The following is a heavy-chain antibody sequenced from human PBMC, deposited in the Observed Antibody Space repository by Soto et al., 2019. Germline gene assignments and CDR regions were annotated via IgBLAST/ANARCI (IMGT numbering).Heavy chain of an antibody. J-gene: IGHJ6*02. V-gene: IGHV1-69*12. CDR3: ARQGDPGGYYYYGMDV. Sequence: QVQLVQSGAEVKKPGSSVKVSCKASGGTFSSYAISWWRQPLGQGLEWLGGIIPIFGTADYAQKFQGRVTITADESTSTAYMELSSLRSEDTAVYYCARQGDPGGYYYYGMDVWGQGTTVTVSS. D-gene: IGHD2-21*02. CDR2: IIPIFGTA. CDR1: GGTFSSYA.